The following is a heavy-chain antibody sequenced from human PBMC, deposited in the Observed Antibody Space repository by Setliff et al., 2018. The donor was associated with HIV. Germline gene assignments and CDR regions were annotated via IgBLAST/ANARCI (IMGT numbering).Heavy chain of an antibody. CDR1: GYTFTDYY. V-gene: IGHV1-69-2*01. Sequence: ASVPVSCKASGYTFTDYYIHRVQQAPGKGLEWMGRVDSEDGETTYAEKFQGRITITADTSTYTAYLELSRLRSEDSAFYYCTTPLDSSGYFGSDYFDYWGQGALVTVSS. CDR3: TTPLDSSGYFGSDYFDY. D-gene: IGHD3-22*01. CDR2: VDSEDGET. J-gene: IGHJ4*01.